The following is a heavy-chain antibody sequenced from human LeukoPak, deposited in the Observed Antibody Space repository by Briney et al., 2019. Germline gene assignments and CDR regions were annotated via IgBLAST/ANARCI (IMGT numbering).Heavy chain of an antibody. Sequence: MTSETLSLTCTVSGGSISSYYWSWIRQPPGKGLEWIGYIYYSGSTNYNPSLKSRVTISVDTSKNQFSLKLSSVTAADTAVYYCARSYDFWSGYYFDYWGQGTLVTVSS. D-gene: IGHD3-3*01. J-gene: IGHJ4*02. CDR2: IYYSGST. V-gene: IGHV4-59*13. CDR3: ARSYDFWSGYYFDY. CDR1: GGSISSYY.